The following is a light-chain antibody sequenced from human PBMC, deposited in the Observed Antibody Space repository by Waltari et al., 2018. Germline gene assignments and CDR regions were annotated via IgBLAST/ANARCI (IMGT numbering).Light chain of an antibody. CDR1: QSVSSN. Sequence: EIVMTQSPATLSVSPGERATLSCRASQSVSSNLAWYQQKPGQAPRLLIYGASTRATGIPARFSGSGSGTEFTLTISSLQSEDFAVYYCQQYNNWPRRTFGQGTKEEIK. CDR3: QQYNNWPRRT. J-gene: IGKJ1*01. CDR2: GAS. V-gene: IGKV3-15*01.